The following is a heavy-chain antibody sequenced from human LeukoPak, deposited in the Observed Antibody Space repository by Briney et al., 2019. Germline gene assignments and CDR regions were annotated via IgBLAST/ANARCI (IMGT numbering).Heavy chain of an antibody. V-gene: IGHV3-21*01. J-gene: IGHJ3*02. CDR2: ISTTSSYV. CDR3: AKDGPEGKRVFDI. CDR1: GFTFSGYN. Sequence: GGSLRLSCAVSGFTFSGYNMNWVRQAPGKGLEWVSYISTTSSYVYYADSVKGRFTISRDNAKNTLYLQMNSLRDEDTAVYYCAKDGPEGKRVFDIWGQGTMVTVSS. D-gene: IGHD3/OR15-3a*01.